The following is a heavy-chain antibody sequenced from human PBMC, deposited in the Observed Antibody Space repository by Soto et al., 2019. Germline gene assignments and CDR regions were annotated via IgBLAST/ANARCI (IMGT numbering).Heavy chain of an antibody. Sequence: QVQLVESGGGVVQPGRSLRLSCAASGFTFSSYGMHWVRQAPGKGLEWVAVISYDGSNKYYADSVKGRFTISRDNSKNTLYLQMNSLRAEDTAVYYCAKDSSRAATAYYYYGMDVWGQGTTVTVSS. J-gene: IGHJ6*02. V-gene: IGHV3-30*18. D-gene: IGHD6-25*01. CDR3: AKDSSRAATAYYYYGMDV. CDR2: ISYDGSNK. CDR1: GFTFSSYG.